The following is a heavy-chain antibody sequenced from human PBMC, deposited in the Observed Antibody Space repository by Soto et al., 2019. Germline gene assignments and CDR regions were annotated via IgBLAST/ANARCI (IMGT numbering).Heavy chain of an antibody. V-gene: IGHV3-7*01. J-gene: IGHJ6*03. CDR3: ARLGMDYYYYDMDV. CDR1: GFTFSSYW. D-gene: IGHD7-27*01. CDR2: IKQDGSEK. Sequence: GGSLRLSCAASGFTFSSYWMSWVRQAPGKGLEWVANIKQDGSEKYYVDSVKGRFTISRDNAKNSLYLQMNSLRAEDPAVYYCARLGMDYYYYDMDVWGKGTTVTVSS.